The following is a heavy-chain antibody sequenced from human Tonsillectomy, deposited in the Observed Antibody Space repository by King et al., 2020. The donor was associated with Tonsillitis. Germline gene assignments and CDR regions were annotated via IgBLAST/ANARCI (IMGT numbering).Heavy chain of an antibody. CDR2: INPNSGGT. Sequence: VQLVESGAEVKKPGASVKVSCKASGYTFTGYYMHWVRQAPGQGLEWMGWINPNSGGTNYAQQFQGRVTMTRDTSISTAYMELSRLRSADTAVYYCARGAIYDYVSDYWGQGTLVTVSS. J-gene: IGHJ4*02. CDR1: GYTFTGYY. CDR3: ARGAIYDYVSDY. V-gene: IGHV1-2*02. D-gene: IGHD3-16*01.